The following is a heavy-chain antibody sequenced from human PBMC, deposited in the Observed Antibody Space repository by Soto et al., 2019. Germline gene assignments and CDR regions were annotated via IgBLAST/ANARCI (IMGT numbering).Heavy chain of an antibody. Sequence: GGSLRLSCAASGFTFSSYAMSWVRQAPGKGLEWVSAISGSGGSTYYADSVKGRFTISRDNSKNTLYLQMNSLRAEDTAVYYCAKYYYDSSGSQYPSYYFDYWGQGTLVTVSS. CDR3: AKYYYDSSGSQYPSYYFDY. V-gene: IGHV3-23*01. CDR2: ISGSGGST. J-gene: IGHJ4*02. D-gene: IGHD3-22*01. CDR1: GFTFSSYA.